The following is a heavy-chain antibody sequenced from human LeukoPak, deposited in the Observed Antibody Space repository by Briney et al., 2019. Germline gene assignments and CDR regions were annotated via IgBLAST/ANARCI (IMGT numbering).Heavy chain of an antibody. Sequence: SETLSLTCAVYGGSFSGYYWSWIRQPPGKGLEWIGEINHSGSTNYNPSLKSRVTISVDTSKNQFSLKLSSVTAADTAVYYCARQRRGYFDWLLSHWGQGTLVTVSS. J-gene: IGHJ4*02. D-gene: IGHD3-9*01. CDR3: ARQRRGYFDWLLSH. V-gene: IGHV4-34*01. CDR1: GGSFSGYY. CDR2: INHSGST.